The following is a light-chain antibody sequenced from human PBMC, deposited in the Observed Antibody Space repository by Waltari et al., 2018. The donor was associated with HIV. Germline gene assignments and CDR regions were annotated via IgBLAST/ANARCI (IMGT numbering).Light chain of an antibody. Sequence: SYGMTQATSVSVSPGQTAKITCSRGSLPNKVSSRYRQRPGQAPILLIYKDIERQSGIPDRISGSRSGTTVTLTINGVQAEDEADYYCQSTDDDGIWVFGGGTKLTVL. CDR2: KDI. V-gene: IGLV3-25*03. J-gene: IGLJ3*02. CDR1: SLPNKV. CDR3: QSTDDDGIWV.